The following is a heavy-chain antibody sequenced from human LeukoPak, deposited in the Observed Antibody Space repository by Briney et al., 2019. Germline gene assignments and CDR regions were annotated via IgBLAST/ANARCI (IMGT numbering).Heavy chain of an antibody. D-gene: IGHD6-25*01. V-gene: IGHV3-7*05. CDR2: IKEDGSEK. CDR3: GRSWRLHTPRAFDI. Sequence: GGSLRLSREASGFTFSSYWMNWVRQAPGKGLKWVANIKEDGSEKYYVDSVKGRFTISRDNAKNSLYLQINSLRAEHTSVYACGRSWRLHTPRAFDIWGQGTMVTVSS. J-gene: IGHJ3*02. CDR1: GFTFSSYW.